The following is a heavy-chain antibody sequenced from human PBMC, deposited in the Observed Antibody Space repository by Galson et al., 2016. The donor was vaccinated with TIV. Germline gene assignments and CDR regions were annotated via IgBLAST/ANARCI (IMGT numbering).Heavy chain of an antibody. D-gene: IGHD3-10*01. CDR3: ARVYISYFFDY. V-gene: IGHV3-30*04. CDR2: MSYDGRDK. J-gene: IGHJ4*02. CDR1: GFTFSSYG. Sequence: LRLSCAASGFTFSSYGMHWVRQTPGKGLAWVAFMSYDGRDKNYADSVKGPFSISRDKSKNTLYLQMNSLRAEDTAVYYCARVYISYFFDYLGQGTLVTVSS.